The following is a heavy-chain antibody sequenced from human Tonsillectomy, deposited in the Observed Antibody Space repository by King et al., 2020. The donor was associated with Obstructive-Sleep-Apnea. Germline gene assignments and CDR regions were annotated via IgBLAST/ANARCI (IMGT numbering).Heavy chain of an antibody. V-gene: IGHV2-5*02. CDR3: ASGAYVDSAMVDYNGMDV. CDR1: GFSLSTRGVG. CDR2: IYWDDYK. Sequence: ITLKESGPTLVKPTQTLTLTCTFSGFSLSTRGVGVGWIRQPPGKALGWLALIYWDDYKRYSPSLKSRLTITKDTSKKQVVPTMTNMDPVDTATYYCASGAYVDSAMVDYNGMDVWGQGTTVTVSS. J-gene: IGHJ6*02. D-gene: IGHD5-18*01.